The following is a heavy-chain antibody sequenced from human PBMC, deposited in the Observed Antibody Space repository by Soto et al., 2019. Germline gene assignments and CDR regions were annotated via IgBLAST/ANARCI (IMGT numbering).Heavy chain of an antibody. V-gene: IGHV3-23*01. CDR1: GFTFGSYA. J-gene: IGHJ5*02. CDR2: ISGGGSGT. CDR3: AKDPKSTVRFNWFDP. Sequence: EMQLSESGGSLVQPGGSMRLSCAASGFTFGSYARSWVRQAPGKGLEWVSAISGGGSGTYYADSVKGRFTISRDNSKKTLFLQMNSLRVEDTAIYYCAKDPKSTVRFNWFDPWGQGTLVTVSS. D-gene: IGHD2-8*02.